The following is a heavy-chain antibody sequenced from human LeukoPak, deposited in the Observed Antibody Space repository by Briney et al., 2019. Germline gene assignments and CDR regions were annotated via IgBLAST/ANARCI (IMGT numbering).Heavy chain of an antibody. CDR3: ARDGVPGGRDV. D-gene: IGHD3-16*01. CDR1: GFAFSSYW. CDR2: INREGSDK. Sequence: GESLRLSCAASGFAFSSYWMNWVRQAPGKGLEWVANINREGSDKNYVDSVKGRFTISRDNAKNSLYLQINSLGVEDTAVYYCARDGVPGGRDVWGQRTTGTVS. V-gene: IGHV3-7*01. J-gene: IGHJ6*02.